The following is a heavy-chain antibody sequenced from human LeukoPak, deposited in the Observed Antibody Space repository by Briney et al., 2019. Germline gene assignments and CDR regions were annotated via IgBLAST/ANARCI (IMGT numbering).Heavy chain of an antibody. CDR1: GFPVSSSH. CDR3: ARVSPRGPVGMWDAFDI. CDR2: IYSAGST. D-gene: IGHD1-26*01. V-gene: IGHV3-53*01. Sequence: GGSLRLSCAASGFPVSSSHMSWVPQAPGEGLEWVSVIYSAGSTYYADSVKGRFTISRDNSKNTLYLQMNSLKAEDTAVYYCARVSPRGPVGMWDAFDIWGQGTMVTVSS. J-gene: IGHJ3*02.